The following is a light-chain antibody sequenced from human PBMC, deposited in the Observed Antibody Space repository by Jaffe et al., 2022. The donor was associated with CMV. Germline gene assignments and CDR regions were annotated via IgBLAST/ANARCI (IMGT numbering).Light chain of an antibody. CDR2: GNT. Sequence: QSVLTQPPSVSGAPGQRVTISCTGSSSNIGAGYDVHWYQRLPGTAPKLLISGNTNRPSGVPDRFSGSKSGTSASLAITGLQAEDEADYYCQSYDSSLTVVFGGGTKLTVL. CDR1: SSNIGAGYD. CDR3: QSYDSSLTVV. J-gene: IGLJ2*01. V-gene: IGLV1-40*01.